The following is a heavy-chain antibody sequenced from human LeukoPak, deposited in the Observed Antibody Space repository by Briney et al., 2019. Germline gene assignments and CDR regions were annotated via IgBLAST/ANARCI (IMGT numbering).Heavy chain of an antibody. V-gene: IGHV4-4*07. Sequence: NPSETLSLTCTVSGGSIGSYYWSWMRQFAGNGLEWIGRNYNSGTTHYNPSLKSRVTISVDTSKNQISLKLTSVTAADTAVYYCASDGGRSNLAVLWGQGTLVTVSS. CDR2: NYNSGTT. CDR1: GGSIGSYY. CDR3: ASDGGRSNLAVL. D-gene: IGHD6-19*01. J-gene: IGHJ4*02.